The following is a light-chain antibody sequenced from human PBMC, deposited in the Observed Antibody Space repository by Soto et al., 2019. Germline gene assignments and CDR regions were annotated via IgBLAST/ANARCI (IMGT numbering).Light chain of an antibody. CDR3: RQYDNSPFT. V-gene: IGKV3-20*01. Sequence: EIVLTQSPGTLSLSPGERATLSCRASQSITNNYLAWYQQKPGRAHRLLIYGASSRATGIPDRFSGSGSGTDFTLTISRLEPEDFAVYYCRQYDNSPFTFGQGTRLEIK. CDR2: GAS. J-gene: IGKJ5*01. CDR1: QSITNNY.